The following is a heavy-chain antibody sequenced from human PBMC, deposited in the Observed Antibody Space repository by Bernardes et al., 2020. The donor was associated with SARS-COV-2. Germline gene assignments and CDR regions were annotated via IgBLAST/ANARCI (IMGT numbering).Heavy chain of an antibody. CDR1: GYLFSGYY. CDR3: ARGVGGYGYADY. J-gene: IGHJ4*02. CDR2: INRNNGGT. Sequence: ASVKVSCKTSGYLFSGYYIHWVRQAPGQGLEWMGWINRNNGGTKYPQKFQGRVTMTRDTSINTAYMELSSLTSDDTAVYYCARGVGGYGYADYWGQGTLVTVSP. V-gene: IGHV1-2*02. D-gene: IGHD5-18*01.